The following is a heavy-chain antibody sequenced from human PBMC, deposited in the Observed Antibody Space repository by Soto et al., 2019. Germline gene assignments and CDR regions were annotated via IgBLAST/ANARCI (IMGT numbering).Heavy chain of an antibody. CDR3: ARGGSSAVAGYIVY. CDR2: MNPNSGNT. CDR1: GYTFTSYD. D-gene: IGHD6-19*01. J-gene: IGHJ4*02. Sequence: QVQLVQSGAEVKKPGASVKVSCKAPGYTFTSYDINWVRQAIGQGLEWMGWMNPNSGNTGYAHKFQGRVTMTRHTSISTAYMELSILRSEDTAVYYCARGGSSAVAGYIVYWCQGTLVTVSS. V-gene: IGHV1-8*01.